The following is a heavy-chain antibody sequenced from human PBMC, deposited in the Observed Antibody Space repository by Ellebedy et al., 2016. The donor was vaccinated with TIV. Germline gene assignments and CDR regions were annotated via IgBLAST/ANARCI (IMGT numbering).Heavy chain of an antibody. CDR1: GYPFTDYF. Sequence: ASVKVSCXASGYPFTDYFLQWVRKAPGQGLEWMGWINPNRGVTNSAQKFQGRVTMTRDTSIGTAFLELSGLTSDDTAVYYCARSKFVVADRVELDLWGQGTLVTVSS. CDR3: ARSKFVVADRVELDL. D-gene: IGHD2-15*01. CDR2: INPNRGVT. V-gene: IGHV1-2*02. J-gene: IGHJ5*02.